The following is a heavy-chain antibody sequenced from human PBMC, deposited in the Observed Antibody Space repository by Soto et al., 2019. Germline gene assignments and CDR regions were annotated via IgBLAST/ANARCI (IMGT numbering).Heavy chain of an antibody. J-gene: IGHJ4*02. CDR2: IYSGGST. D-gene: IGHD3-22*01. Sequence: GGSLRLSCAASGFTVSSNYMSWVLQAPGKGLEWVSVIYSGGSTYYADSVKGRFTISRDNSKNTLYLQMNSLRAEDTAVYYCARDRHYDSSGYTWGLDYWGQGTLVTVS. CDR3: ARDRHYDSSGYTWGLDY. V-gene: IGHV3-66*01. CDR1: GFTVSSNY.